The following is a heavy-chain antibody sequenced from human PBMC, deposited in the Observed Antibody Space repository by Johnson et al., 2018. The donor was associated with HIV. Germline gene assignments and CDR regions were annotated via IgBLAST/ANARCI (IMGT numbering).Heavy chain of an antibody. CDR2: ISYDGSNK. CDR3: ANILSSLEWFPDDAFDI. V-gene: IGHV3-30*18. Sequence: QVQLVESGGGVVQPGRSLRLSCAASGFTFSSYGMHWVRQAPGKGLEWVAVISYDGSNKYYADSVKGRFTISRDNSKNTLYLQMNSLRAEDTAVYYCANILSSLEWFPDDAFDIWGQGTIVTVSS. D-gene: IGHD3-3*01. J-gene: IGHJ3*02. CDR1: GFTFSSYG.